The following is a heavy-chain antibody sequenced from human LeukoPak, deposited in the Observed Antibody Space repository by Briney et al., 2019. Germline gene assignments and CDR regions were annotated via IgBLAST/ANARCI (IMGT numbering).Heavy chain of an antibody. CDR3: ARMPVPAAPYYYYYGMDV. CDR2: INPNSGGT. V-gene: IGHV1-2*02. CDR1: GYTFTSYG. D-gene: IGHD2-2*01. J-gene: IGHJ6*02. Sequence: ASVKVSCKASGYTFTSYGISWVRQAAGQGPEWMGWINPNSGGTNYAQKFQGRVTMTRDTSISTAYMELSRLRFDDTAVYYCARMPVPAAPYYYYYGMDVWGQGTTVTVSS.